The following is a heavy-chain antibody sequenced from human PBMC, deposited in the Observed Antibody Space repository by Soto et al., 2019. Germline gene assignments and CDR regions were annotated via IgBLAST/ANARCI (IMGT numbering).Heavy chain of an antibody. CDR3: AKCDGDYRYYYYGMDV. V-gene: IGHV3-23*01. CDR2: ISGSGGST. Sequence: EVQLLESGGGLVQPGGSLRLSCAASGFAFSIYAMSWVRQAPGKGLEWVASISGSGGSTYSADSVKGRFTISRDNSTITLYLQMNSLRAEDTAVYYCAKCDGDYRYYYYGMDVWGQGTTVTVSS. J-gene: IGHJ6*02. D-gene: IGHD4-17*01. CDR1: GFAFSIYA.